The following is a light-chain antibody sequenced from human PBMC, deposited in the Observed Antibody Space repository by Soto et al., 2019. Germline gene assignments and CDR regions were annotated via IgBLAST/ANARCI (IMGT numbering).Light chain of an antibody. CDR2: AAS. V-gene: IGKV1-39*01. Sequence: DIQMTQSPSSLSASVGDRVTITCRASQTISSYLNWYQQKPGKAPKLLIYAASSLQSVVPSRFSGGGSGTDFTLTISSLQPEDFATYYCQQSHSIPYTFGQGTKLEIK. CDR1: QTISSY. CDR3: QQSHSIPYT. J-gene: IGKJ2*01.